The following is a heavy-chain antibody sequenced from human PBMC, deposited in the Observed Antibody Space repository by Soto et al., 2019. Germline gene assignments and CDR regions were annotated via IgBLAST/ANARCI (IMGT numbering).Heavy chain of an antibody. J-gene: IGHJ6*02. CDR1: GFTFSNSW. Sequence: EVQLVESGGGLVQPGESLRLSCAASGFTFSNSWMSWVRQAPGKGLEWVAYIKEDGSEKDYVDPVKGRFTITRDNAKNSLYLQMNNLRAEDTAVYFCTRKRFGMDVWGQGTTVTVSS. V-gene: IGHV3-7*03. CDR2: IKEDGSEK. CDR3: TRKRFGMDV.